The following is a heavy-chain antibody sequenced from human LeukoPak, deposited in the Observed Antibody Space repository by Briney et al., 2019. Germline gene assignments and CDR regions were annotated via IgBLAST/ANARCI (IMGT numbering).Heavy chain of an antibody. CDR1: GFTFSSYA. CDR3: ARERGVVFYGMDV. Sequence: PGRSLRLSCAASGFTFSSYAMHWVRQAPGKGLEWVAVISYDESNKYYADSVKGRFTISRDNSKNTLYLQMNSLRAEDTAVYYCARERGVVFYGMDVWGQGTTVTVSS. CDR2: ISYDESNK. D-gene: IGHD3-10*01. J-gene: IGHJ6*02. V-gene: IGHV3-30-3*01.